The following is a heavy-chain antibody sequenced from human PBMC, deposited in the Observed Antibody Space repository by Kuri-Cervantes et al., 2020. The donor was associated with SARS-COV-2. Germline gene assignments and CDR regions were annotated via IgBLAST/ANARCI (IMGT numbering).Heavy chain of an antibody. CDR3: ARVGKYCSGGSCYPPNWFDP. CDR2: IYTSGST. V-gene: IGHV4-4*07. J-gene: IGHJ5*02. Sequence: SETLSLTCTVSGGSISSYYWSWIRRPAGKGLEWIGRIYTSGSTNYNPSLKSRVTMSVDTSKNQFSLKLSSVTAADTAVYYCARVGKYCSGGSCYPPNWFDPWGQGTLVTVSS. CDR1: GGSISSYY. D-gene: IGHD2-15*01.